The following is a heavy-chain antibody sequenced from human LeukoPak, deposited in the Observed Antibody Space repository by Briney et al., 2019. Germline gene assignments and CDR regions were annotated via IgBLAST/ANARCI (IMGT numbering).Heavy chain of an antibody. CDR2: ISGSGVRT. J-gene: IGHJ3*02. CDR1: GFTFSSYG. CDR3: AKGSREWELLDAFDI. Sequence: GGSLRLSCATTGFTFSSYGMSWARQAPGKGLEWVSGISGSGVRTDYADSVKGRFTISRDNAKNTLYLQMNSLRAEDTAVYFCAKGSREWELLDAFDIWGQGTMVTVSS. D-gene: IGHD1-26*01. V-gene: IGHV3-23*01.